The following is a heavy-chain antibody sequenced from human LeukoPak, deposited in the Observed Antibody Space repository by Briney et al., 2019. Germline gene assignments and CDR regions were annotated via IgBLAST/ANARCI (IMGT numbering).Heavy chain of an antibody. J-gene: IGHJ4*02. D-gene: IGHD2-21*01. CDR2: ISWDGGGT. Sequence: GGSLRLSCAASGFTFDDYTMHWVRQAPGKGLEWVSLISWDGGGTYYADSVKGRFTISRDNSKNSLYLQMNSLRTEDTALYYCAKDTRLGEFDYWGQGTLVTVSS. CDR1: GFTFDDYT. CDR3: AKDTRLGEFDY. V-gene: IGHV3-43*01.